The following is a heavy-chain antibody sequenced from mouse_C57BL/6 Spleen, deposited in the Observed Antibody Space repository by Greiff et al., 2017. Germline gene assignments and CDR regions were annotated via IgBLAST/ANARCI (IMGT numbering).Heavy chain of an antibody. V-gene: IGHV1-19*01. Sequence: VQLQQSGPVLVKPGASVKMSCKASGYTFTDYYMNWVKQSHGKSLEWIGVINPYNGGTSYNQKIKGKATLTVDKSSSTAYMELNSLTSEDSAVYYCARSDDAMDYWGQGTSVTVSS. CDR2: INPYNGGT. CDR3: ARSDDAMDY. CDR1: GYTFTDYY. J-gene: IGHJ4*01.